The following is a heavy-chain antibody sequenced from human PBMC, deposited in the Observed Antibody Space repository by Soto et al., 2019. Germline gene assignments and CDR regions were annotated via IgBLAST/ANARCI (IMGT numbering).Heavy chain of an antibody. J-gene: IGHJ6*02. CDR2: IYYSGST. V-gene: IGHV4-59*01. Sequence: PSETLSLTCTVSGGSISSYYWSWIRQPPGKGLEWIGYIYYSGSTNYNPSLKSRVTISADTSKNQFSLKLSSVTAADTAVYYCARGNPNYDFWSGSGVYYYYYGMDVWGQGTTVTVSS. CDR3: ARGNPNYDFWSGSGVYYYYYGMDV. D-gene: IGHD3-3*01. CDR1: GGSISSYY.